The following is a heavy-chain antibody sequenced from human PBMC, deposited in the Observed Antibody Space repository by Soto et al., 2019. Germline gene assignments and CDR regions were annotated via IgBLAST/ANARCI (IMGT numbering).Heavy chain of an antibody. Sequence: SCAASGFTLSNYWITWVRQAPGKGLEWVANINKDGSQKNYVDSVKGRFTIARDNGQNSLSLQINSLRVEDTAVYYCVRELGLAYWGQGALVTVSS. CDR1: GFTLSNYW. CDR2: INKDGSQK. J-gene: IGHJ4*02. V-gene: IGHV3-7*03. CDR3: VRELGLAY. D-gene: IGHD7-27*01.